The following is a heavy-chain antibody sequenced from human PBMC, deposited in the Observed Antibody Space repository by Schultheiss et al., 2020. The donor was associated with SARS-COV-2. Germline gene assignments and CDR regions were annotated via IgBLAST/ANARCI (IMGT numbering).Heavy chain of an antibody. CDR3: ARLEFYDSSGYSQYFQH. J-gene: IGHJ1*01. V-gene: IGHV4-4*07. CDR1: GGSISSYY. CDR2: IYTSGST. D-gene: IGHD3-22*01. Sequence: SQTLSLTCTVSGGSISSYYWSWIRQPAGKGLEWIGRIYTSGSTNYNPSLKSRVTMSVDTSKNQFSLKLSSVTAADTAVYYCARLEFYDSSGYSQYFQHWGQGTLVTVSS.